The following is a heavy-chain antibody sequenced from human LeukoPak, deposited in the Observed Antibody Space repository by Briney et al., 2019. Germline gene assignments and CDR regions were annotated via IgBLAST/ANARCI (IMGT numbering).Heavy chain of an antibody. CDR2: IKSKTDGGTT. V-gene: IGHV3-15*01. Sequence: GGSLRLSCAASGFTFSNAWMSWVRQAPGKGLEWVGRIKSKTDGGTTDYAAPVKGRFTISRDDSKNTLYLQMNSLKTEDTAVYYCTTDQDKSGPYWYFDLWGRGTLVTVSS. CDR3: TTDQDKSGPYWYFDL. J-gene: IGHJ2*01. CDR1: GFTFSNAW.